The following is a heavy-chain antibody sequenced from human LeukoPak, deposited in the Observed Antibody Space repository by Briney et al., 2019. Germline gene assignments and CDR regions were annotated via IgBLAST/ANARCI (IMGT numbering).Heavy chain of an antibody. D-gene: IGHD5-18*01. CDR2: IIPIFGTA. J-gene: IGHJ3*02. Sequence: SVKVSCKASGGTFSSYAISWVRQAPGQGLEWMGGIIPIFGTANYARKFQGRVTITADKSTSTAYMELSSLRSEDTPVYYCARDRLVDTAMVTSADAFDIWGQGTMVTVSS. V-gene: IGHV1-69*06. CDR3: ARDRLVDTAMVTSADAFDI. CDR1: GGTFSSYA.